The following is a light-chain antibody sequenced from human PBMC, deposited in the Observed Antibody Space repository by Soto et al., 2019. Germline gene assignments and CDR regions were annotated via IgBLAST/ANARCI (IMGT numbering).Light chain of an antibody. V-gene: IGKV3D-15*03. CDR3: HQRQSWPRT. CDR1: QGVRSN. J-gene: IGKJ1*01. Sequence: EIVMTQSPATLSVSPGESATLSCLASQGVRSNLAWYQQKPGQSPRLLIYGASIRAAGIPARFSASGTGTDFTLTISDVQPEDFAVYYCHQRQSWPRTFGQGTKVDIK. CDR2: GAS.